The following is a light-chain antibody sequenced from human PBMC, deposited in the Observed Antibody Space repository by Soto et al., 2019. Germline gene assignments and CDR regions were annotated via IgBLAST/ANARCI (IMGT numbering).Light chain of an antibody. CDR1: SSAVGGYNY. CDR3: SSYTSSSTRV. V-gene: IGLV2-14*01. CDR2: DVS. Sequence: SVLTQPASVSGSPGQSIAISCTGTSSAVGGYNYVSWYQQHPGKAPKLMIYDVSNRPSGVSNRFSGSKSGNTASLTISGLQADDEADYYCSSYTSSSTRVFGTGTKVTVL. J-gene: IGLJ1*01.